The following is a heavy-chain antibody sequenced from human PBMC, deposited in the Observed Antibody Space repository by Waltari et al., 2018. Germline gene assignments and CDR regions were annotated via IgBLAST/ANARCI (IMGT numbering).Heavy chain of an antibody. CDR1: GFTFDDYA. J-gene: IGHJ3*02. Sequence: EVQLVESGGGLVQPSRSLRLSCAASGFTFDDYAMHWARQAPGKGLEWVSGISWNSGSICYADSVKCRFTISRDNANNSLYLQMNSMRAEDTALYYCAKDKRHSSSSAFDIWGQGTMVTVSS. D-gene: IGHD6-6*01. V-gene: IGHV3-9*01. CDR2: ISWNSGSI. CDR3: AKDKRHSSSSAFDI.